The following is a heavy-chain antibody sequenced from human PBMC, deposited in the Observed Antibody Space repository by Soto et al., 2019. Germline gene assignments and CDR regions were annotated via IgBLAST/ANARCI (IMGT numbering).Heavy chain of an antibody. Sequence: GGSLRLSCAASGFTFSSYAMSWVRQAPGKGLEWVSAISGSGGSTYYADSVKGRFTISRDNSKNTLYLQMNSLRAEDTAVYYCAKDRRSGSYKRAPGMDVWGQGTTVTVSS. CDR1: GFTFSSYA. V-gene: IGHV3-23*01. CDR2: ISGSGGST. CDR3: AKDRRSGSYKRAPGMDV. D-gene: IGHD1-26*01. J-gene: IGHJ6*02.